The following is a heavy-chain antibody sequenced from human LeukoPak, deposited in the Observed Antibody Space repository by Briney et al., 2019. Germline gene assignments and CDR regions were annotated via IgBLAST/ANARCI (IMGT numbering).Heavy chain of an antibody. CDR3: ARGGYGSGSYYYYYGMDV. V-gene: IGHV6-1*01. CDR1: GDSASSNSAA. D-gene: IGHD3-10*01. J-gene: IGHJ6*02. Sequence: SQTLSLTCAISGDSASSNSAAWNWIRQPPSRGLEWLVRTYYRSKWYNDYAVSVKGRISINPDTSKNQFSLQLNSVTPEDTAVYYCARGGYGSGSYYYYYGMDVWGHGTTVTVSS. CDR2: TYYRSKWYN.